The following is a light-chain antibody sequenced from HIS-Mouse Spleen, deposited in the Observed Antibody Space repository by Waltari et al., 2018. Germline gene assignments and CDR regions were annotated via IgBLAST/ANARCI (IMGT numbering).Light chain of an antibody. CDR2: KVS. V-gene: IGKV2-30*02. CDR3: MQGTHWWT. J-gene: IGKJ1*01. Sequence: DVVMTQSPLSLPVTLGQPASISCRSSQSLVHSDGNTYLNWFQQRPGQFPRGLIYKVSNRDSGVPDRCSGSGSGTDFTLKISRVEAEDVGVYYCMQGTHWWTFGQGTKVEIK. CDR1: QSLVHSDGNTY.